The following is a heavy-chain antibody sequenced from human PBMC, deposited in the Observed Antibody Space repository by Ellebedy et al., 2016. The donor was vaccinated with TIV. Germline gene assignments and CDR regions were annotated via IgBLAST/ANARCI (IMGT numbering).Heavy chain of an antibody. D-gene: IGHD3-10*01. CDR3: ARGNLFELFH. Sequence: GESLKISXTASAFIVSSNYMSWVRRAPGKGLEWVSIIYSGGNTYYADSVKGRFTLSRDNSKNTVYLQMNSLRAEDTAVYYCARGNLFELFHWGQGTLVTVSS. CDR1: AFIVSSNY. V-gene: IGHV3-53*01. J-gene: IGHJ4*02. CDR2: IYSGGNT.